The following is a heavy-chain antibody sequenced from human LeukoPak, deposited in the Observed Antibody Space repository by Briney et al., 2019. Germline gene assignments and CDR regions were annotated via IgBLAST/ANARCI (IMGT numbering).Heavy chain of an antibody. CDR1: GFTFSSYA. J-gene: IGHJ5*02. V-gene: IGHV3-30*04. Sequence: GESLRLSCAASGFTFSSYAMHWVRQAPGKGLEWVAVISYDGSNKYYADSVKGRFTISRDNPKNTLYLQMNSLRAEDTAVYYCAGSNDPWGQGTLVTVSS. CDR2: ISYDGSNK. CDR3: AGSNDP. D-gene: IGHD3-10*01.